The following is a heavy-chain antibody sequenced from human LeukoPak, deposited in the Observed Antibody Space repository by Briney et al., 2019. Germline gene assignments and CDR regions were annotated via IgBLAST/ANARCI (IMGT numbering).Heavy chain of an antibody. CDR1: GFTFDDYG. V-gene: IGHV3-30*03. Sequence: GGSLRLSCAASGFTFDDYGMSWVRQAPGKGLEWVAVISYDGSNKYYADSVKGRFTISRDNSKNTLYLQMNSLRAEDTAVYYCAREEYSSSSIAFDIWGQGTMVTVSS. J-gene: IGHJ3*02. D-gene: IGHD6-13*01. CDR2: ISYDGSNK. CDR3: AREEYSSSSIAFDI.